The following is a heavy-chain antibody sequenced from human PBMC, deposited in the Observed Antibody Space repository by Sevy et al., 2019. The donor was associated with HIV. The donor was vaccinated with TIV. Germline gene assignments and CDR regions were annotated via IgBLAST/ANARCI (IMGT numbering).Heavy chain of an antibody. J-gene: IGHJ4*02. CDR3: AGRSIAAGDY. D-gene: IGHD6-6*01. CDR2: IYYSGST. V-gene: IGHV4-59*01. Sequence: SETLSLTCTVSGGSISSYYWSWIRQPPGKGLEWIGYIYYSGSTNYNPSLKSRVTISVDTSKNQFSLKLSSVTAADTAVDYCAGRSIAAGDYWGQGTLVTVSS. CDR1: GGSISSYY.